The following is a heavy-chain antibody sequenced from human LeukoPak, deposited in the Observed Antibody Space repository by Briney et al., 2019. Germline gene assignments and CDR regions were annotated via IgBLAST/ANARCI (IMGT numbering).Heavy chain of an antibody. CDR1: GFTFSGYY. D-gene: IGHD2-2*01. CDR2: INPSGSTI. V-gene: IGHV3-11*01. J-gene: IGHJ6*03. Sequence: AGGSLRLSCEGSGFTFSGYYMSWIRQAPGKGLEWVSYINPSGSTIYYADSVKGRFTISRDNAKKSLDLQMYRLRAEDTAVYYCARVRGSGFCSGSSCAKDPGYYYYMDVWGKGTTVTVSS. CDR3: ARVRGSGFCSGSSCAKDPGYYYYMDV.